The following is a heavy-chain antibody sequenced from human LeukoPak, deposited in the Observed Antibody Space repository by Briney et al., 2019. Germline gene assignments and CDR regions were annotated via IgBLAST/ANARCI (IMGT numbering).Heavy chain of an antibody. D-gene: IGHD2-15*01. V-gene: IGHV4-39*01. Sequence: SETLSLTCTVSGGSISSSSYYWGWIRQPPGKGLEWIGSIYYSGSTYYNPSLKGRVTISVDTSKNQFSLKVSSVTAADTAVYYCARHGAYCTGGSCNRFDPWGQGTLVTVSS. CDR2: IYYSGST. J-gene: IGHJ5*02. CDR1: GGSISSSSYY. CDR3: ARHGAYCTGGSCNRFDP.